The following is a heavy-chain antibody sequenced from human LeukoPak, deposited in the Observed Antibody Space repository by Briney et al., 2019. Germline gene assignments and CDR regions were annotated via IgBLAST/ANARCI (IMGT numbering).Heavy chain of an antibody. CDR2: IYHSGST. CDR3: ARSGGDSYGSVYYYGMDV. CDR1: GYSISSGYY. V-gene: IGHV4-38-2*02. J-gene: IGHJ6*02. Sequence: SETLSLTCTVSGYSISSGYYWGWIRQPPGKGLEGIGSIYHSGSTYYNPSLKSRVTISVDTSKNQFSLKLSSVTAADTAVYYCARSGGDSYGSVYYYGMDVWGQGTTVTVSS. D-gene: IGHD5-18*01.